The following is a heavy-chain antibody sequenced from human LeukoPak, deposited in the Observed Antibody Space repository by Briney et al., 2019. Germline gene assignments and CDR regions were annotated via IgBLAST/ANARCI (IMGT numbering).Heavy chain of an antibody. V-gene: IGHV3-21*01. Sequence: PGGSLRLSCAASGFTFSSYSMNWVRQAPGKGLEWVSSISSSSSYIYYADSVKGRFTISRDNAKNSLHLQMNSLRAEDTAVYYCARGHTLLWFGAGGPDYYYYMDVWGKGTTVTVSS. CDR3: ARGHTLLWFGAGGPDYYYYMDV. CDR2: ISSSSSYI. J-gene: IGHJ6*03. CDR1: GFTFSSYS. D-gene: IGHD3-10*01.